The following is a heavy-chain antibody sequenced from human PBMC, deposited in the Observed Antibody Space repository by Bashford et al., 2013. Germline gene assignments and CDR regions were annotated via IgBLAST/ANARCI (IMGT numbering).Heavy chain of an antibody. V-gene: IGHV3-7*03. CDR3: ALVRFNSGWRFDY. CDR2: IKGDGSEI. D-gene: IGHD6-19*01. J-gene: IGHJ4*02. Sequence: VRQAPGKRPEWVANIKGDGSEIDYVDSVKGRFSISRDNARNSLYLQMNSPRAEDTAVYYCALVRFNSGWRFDYWGQGTLVTVSS.